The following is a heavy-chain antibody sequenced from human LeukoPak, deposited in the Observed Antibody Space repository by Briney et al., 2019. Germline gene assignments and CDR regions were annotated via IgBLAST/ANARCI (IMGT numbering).Heavy chain of an antibody. D-gene: IGHD5-18*01. CDR1: GGSISSGGYS. CDR3: ASGLTANYYYYYMDV. Sequence: PSVTLSLTCAVSGGSISSGGYSWSWIRQPPGKGLEWIGYIYYSGSTYYNPSLKSRVTISVDTSKNQFSLKLSSVTAADTAVYYCASGLTANYYYYYMDVWGKGTTVTVSS. CDR2: IYYSGST. J-gene: IGHJ6*03. V-gene: IGHV4-30-4*07.